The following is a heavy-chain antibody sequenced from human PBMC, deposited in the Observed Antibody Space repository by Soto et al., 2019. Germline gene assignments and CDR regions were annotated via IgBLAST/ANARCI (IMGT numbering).Heavy chain of an antibody. CDR3: SNHAGGPPN. V-gene: IGHV3-30-3*01. D-gene: IGHD1-26*01. CDR1: GFTFSSYA. Sequence: GGPLRLSCAASGFTFSSYAMHWVRQAPGKGLEWVAVISYDGSNKYYADSVKGRFTVSRDSSKNTLYLQMNSLRAEDTAVYYCSNHAGGPPNWGQGTQVTVSS. J-gene: IGHJ4*02. CDR2: ISYDGSNK.